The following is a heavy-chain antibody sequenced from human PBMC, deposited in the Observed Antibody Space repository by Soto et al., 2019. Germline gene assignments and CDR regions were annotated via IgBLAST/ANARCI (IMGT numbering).Heavy chain of an antibody. CDR3: AKDSVRGMDV. CDR2: ISYDGSNK. J-gene: IGHJ6*02. V-gene: IGHV3-30*18. Sequence: GGSLNLYCATIRFAFCIYGMDWVRQAPGKGLEWVAVISYDGSNKYYADSVKGRFTISRDNSKNTLYLQMNSLRAEDTAVYYCAKDSVRGMDVWGQGT. CDR1: RFAFCIYG.